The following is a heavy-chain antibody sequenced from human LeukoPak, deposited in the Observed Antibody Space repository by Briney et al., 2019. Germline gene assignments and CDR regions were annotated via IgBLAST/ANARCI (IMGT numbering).Heavy chain of an antibody. V-gene: IGHV3-23*01. Sequence: GSLRLSCAASGFTFSSYPMSWVRQAPGQGLEWVSAIGGGGVSSNYADSVKGRFTISRDNSKSTLYLQMNSLRAEDTAVYYCAKGLPGAGQRGYFDYWGQGTLVTVSS. D-gene: IGHD3-10*01. J-gene: IGHJ4*02. CDR1: GFTFSSYP. CDR2: IGGGGVSS. CDR3: AKGLPGAGQRGYFDY.